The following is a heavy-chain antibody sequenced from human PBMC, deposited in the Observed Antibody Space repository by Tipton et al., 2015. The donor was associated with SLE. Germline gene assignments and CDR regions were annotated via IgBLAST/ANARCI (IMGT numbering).Heavy chain of an antibody. J-gene: IGHJ4*02. D-gene: IGHD3-10*01. V-gene: IGHV4-31*03. CDR2: IYYSGST. Sequence: TLSLTCTVSGGSISSGGYYWSWIRQHPGKGLEWIGYIYYSGSTHYNPSLKSRVTISVDTSKNQFSLKLSSVTAADTAVYYCARGGGASAINYWGQGTLVTVSS. CDR1: GGSISSGGYY. CDR3: ARGGGASAINY.